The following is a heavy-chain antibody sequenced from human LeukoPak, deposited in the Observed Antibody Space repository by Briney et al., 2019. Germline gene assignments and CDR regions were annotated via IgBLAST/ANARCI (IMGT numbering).Heavy chain of an antibody. V-gene: IGHV1-46*01. Sequence: GASVKVSCKASAYTFTSYHMHWVRQAPGQGLEWMGIINTSSGSTSYAQKFQGRVTMTRDTSTSTVYMELSSLRFEDTAVYYCARLKSIPGWGQGTLVTVSS. D-gene: IGHD6-6*01. J-gene: IGHJ4*02. CDR3: ARLKSIPG. CDR1: AYTFTSYH. CDR2: INTSSGST.